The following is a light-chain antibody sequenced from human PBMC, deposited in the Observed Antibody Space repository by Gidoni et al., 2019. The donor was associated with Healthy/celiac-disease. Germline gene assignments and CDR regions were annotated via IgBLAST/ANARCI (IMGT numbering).Light chain of an antibody. CDR2: DVS. V-gene: IGLV2-14*01. CDR3: SSYTSSSTYV. J-gene: IGLJ1*01. Sequence: QSALTKPASVSGSPGQSITISCTGTSSDVGGYNYVSWYQPHPGKATKLMIYDVSKRPSGVSNRFSGSKSGNTASLTISGLQAEDEADYYCSSYTSSSTYVFGTGTKVTVL. CDR1: SSDVGGYNY.